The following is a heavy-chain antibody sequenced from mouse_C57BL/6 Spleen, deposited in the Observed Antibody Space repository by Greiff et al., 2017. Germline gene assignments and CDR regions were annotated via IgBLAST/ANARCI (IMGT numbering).Heavy chain of an antibody. Sequence: QVQLQQSGPELVKPGASVKISCKASGYAFSSSWMNWVKQRPGKGLEWIGRIYPGDGDTNYNGKFKGKATLTADKSSSTAYMQLSSLTSEDSAVYCCAREGDFYYFDYWGQGTTLTVSS. CDR1: GYAFSSSW. CDR2: IYPGDGDT. CDR3: AREGDFYYFDY. J-gene: IGHJ2*01. V-gene: IGHV1-82*01.